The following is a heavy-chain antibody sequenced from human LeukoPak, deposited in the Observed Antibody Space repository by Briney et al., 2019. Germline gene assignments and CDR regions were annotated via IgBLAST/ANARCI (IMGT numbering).Heavy chain of an antibody. J-gene: IGHJ4*02. V-gene: IGHV4-38-2*02. CDR2: IYHSGST. CDR1: GHSISTDYY. D-gene: IGHD1-26*01. CDR3: ARNSGSYPYYFDY. Sequence: SETLSLTCTVSGHSISTDYYWAWVRQPPGKGLEWIGSIYHSGSTYYNPSLKSRVTISVDTSKNQFSLKLSSETAADTAVYYCARNSGSYPYYFDYWGQGTLVTVSS.